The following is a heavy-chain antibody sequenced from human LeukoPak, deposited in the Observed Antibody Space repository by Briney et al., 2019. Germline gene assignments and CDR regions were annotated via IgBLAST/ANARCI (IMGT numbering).Heavy chain of an antibody. CDR1: GGTFSSYA. J-gene: IGHJ5*02. CDR3: AREGIAAAGTGNWFDP. Sequence: ASVKVSCKASGGTFSSYAISWVRQAPGQGLEWMGRIIPILGIANYAQKFQGRVTITADKSTSTVYMELSSLRSEDTAVYYCAREGIAAAGTGNWFDPWGQGTLVTVSS. D-gene: IGHD6-13*01. V-gene: IGHV1-69*04. CDR2: IIPILGIA.